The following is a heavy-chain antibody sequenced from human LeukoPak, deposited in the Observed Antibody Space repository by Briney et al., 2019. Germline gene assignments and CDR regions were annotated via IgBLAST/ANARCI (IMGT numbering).Heavy chain of an antibody. J-gene: IGHJ3*02. CDR2: IYYSGST. Sequence: SETLSLTCTVSGGSISSYYWSWIRQPLGKGLEWIGYIYYSGSTNYNPSLKSRVTISVDTSKNQFSLKLSSVTAADTAVYYCASSGSDHDAFDIWGQGTMVTVSS. D-gene: IGHD3-10*01. CDR1: GGSISSYY. V-gene: IGHV4-59*01. CDR3: ASSGSDHDAFDI.